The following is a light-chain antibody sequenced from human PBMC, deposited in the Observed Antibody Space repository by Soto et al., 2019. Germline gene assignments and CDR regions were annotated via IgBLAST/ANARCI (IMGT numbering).Light chain of an antibody. J-gene: IGKJ4*01. CDR3: HQYTNWLALT. CDR2: DAS. CDR1: QTVSSN. V-gene: IGKV3-15*01. Sequence: IVLTQYPATLSVSPWEIATLSCRASQTVSSNLAWYQQKPGQAPRLLIYDASTRATGIPVRFRGSGSGTQFTLTISSLQSEDSAVYYCHQYTNWLALTFGGGTKVDIK.